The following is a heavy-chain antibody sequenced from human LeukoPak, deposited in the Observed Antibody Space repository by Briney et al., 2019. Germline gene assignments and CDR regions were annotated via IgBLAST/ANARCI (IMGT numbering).Heavy chain of an antibody. J-gene: IGHJ6*03. V-gene: IGHV3-53*01. D-gene: IGHD2/OR15-2a*01. CDR3: ARAHSGTFYDGGSYNYYYMDV. CDR1: GFTFSSYA. CDR2: IYSGGGS. Sequence: GGSLRLSCAASGFTFSSYAMSWVRQAPGKGLEWVSVIYSGGGSFYADSVKGRFTISRDNSKNTLYLQMNSLRAEDTAVYYCARAHSGTFYDGGSYNYYYMDVWGRGTTVTVSS.